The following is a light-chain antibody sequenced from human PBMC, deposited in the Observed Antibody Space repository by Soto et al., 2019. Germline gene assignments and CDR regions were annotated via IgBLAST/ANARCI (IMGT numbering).Light chain of an antibody. CDR1: SSDIGGSDY. CDR2: EVS. CDR3: SSYVTSGTLV. V-gene: IGLV2-14*01. Sequence: QSALTQAASVSGSPGKSITISCTGTSSDIGGSDYVSWYQKHPGKAPKVIIYEVSDRPSGVSDRFSGSKSGNTASLTISGLQAEDEADYSCSSYVTSGTLVFGGGTTLTVL. J-gene: IGLJ3*02.